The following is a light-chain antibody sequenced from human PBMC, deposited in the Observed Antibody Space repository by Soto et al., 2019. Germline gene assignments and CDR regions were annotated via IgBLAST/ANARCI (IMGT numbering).Light chain of an antibody. Sequence: QSALTQPASVSGSPGQSITISCTGTSSDYVSCYQQHPGKAPKFLISEVSNRPSGVSNRFSGSKSGNTASLTISGLQADDEADYYCSSYTTSSTYVFGTGTKLTVL. CDR1: SSDY. CDR3: SSYTTSSTYV. J-gene: IGLJ1*01. V-gene: IGLV2-14*01. CDR2: EVS.